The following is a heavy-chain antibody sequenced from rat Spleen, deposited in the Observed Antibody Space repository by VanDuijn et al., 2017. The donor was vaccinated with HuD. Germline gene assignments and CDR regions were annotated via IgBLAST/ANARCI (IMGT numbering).Heavy chain of an antibody. J-gene: IGHJ3*01. V-gene: IGHV2S8*01. Sequence: QVQLKESGPGLVQPSQTLSLTCTVSGFSLTNNGVSWVRQPPGKGLEWIATISSGGTTYYHSPLKSRLSITRDTSKSQVFLEMNSLQTEDTAIYFCTRTYGGYTSHWFAYWGQGTLVTVSS. CDR1: GFSLTNNG. D-gene: IGHD1-11*01. CDR3: TRTYGGYTSHWFAY. CDR2: ISSGGTT.